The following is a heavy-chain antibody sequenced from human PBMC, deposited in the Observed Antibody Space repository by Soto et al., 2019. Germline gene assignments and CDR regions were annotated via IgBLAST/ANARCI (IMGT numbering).Heavy chain of an antibody. V-gene: IGHV4-34*01. CDR2: INHSGST. CDR3: ARGASLYCTNGVCYTTNYYYYYYMDV. D-gene: IGHD2-8*01. Sequence: SETLSLTCAVYGGSFSGYYWSWIRQPPGKGLEWIGEINHSGSTNYNPSLKSRVTISVDTSKYQFSLKLSSVTAADTAVYYCARGASLYCTNGVCYTTNYYYYYYMDVWGKGTTVTVSS. J-gene: IGHJ6*03. CDR1: GGSFSGYY.